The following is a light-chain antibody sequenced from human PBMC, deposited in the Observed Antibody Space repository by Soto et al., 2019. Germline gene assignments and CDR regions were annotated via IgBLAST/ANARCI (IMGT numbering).Light chain of an antibody. J-gene: IGKJ4*01. CDR2: DAS. Sequence: EIQLTQSPATLSLSPGERATLSCRASQSVSSYLAWYQQKPGQAPRLLIYDASNRATGIPARFSGSGSGTVFLLTISSLEPEDFAVYYCQQSSNWPTFGGGTKVEIK. CDR1: QSVSSY. CDR3: QQSSNWPT. V-gene: IGKV3-11*01.